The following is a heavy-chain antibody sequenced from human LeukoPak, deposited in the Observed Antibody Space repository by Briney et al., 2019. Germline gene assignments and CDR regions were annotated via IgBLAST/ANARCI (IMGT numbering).Heavy chain of an antibody. V-gene: IGHV1-69*13. Sequence: SVKVSCKASGGTFSSYAISWVRQAPGQGLEWMGGIIPIFGTANYAQKFQGRVTITADESTSTAYMELSSLRSEDTAVYYRARDTDYYGSGRGPPYFDYWGQGTLVTVSA. CDR3: ARDTDYYGSGRGPPYFDY. CDR1: GGTFSSYA. J-gene: IGHJ4*02. D-gene: IGHD3-10*01. CDR2: IIPIFGTA.